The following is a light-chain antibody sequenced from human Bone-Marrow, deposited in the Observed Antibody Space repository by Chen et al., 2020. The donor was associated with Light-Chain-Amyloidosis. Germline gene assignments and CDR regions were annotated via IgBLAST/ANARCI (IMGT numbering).Light chain of an antibody. Sequence: SYVLTKLAAVAVATGQTATIACGGNNIGSTSVHWYQQTPGQAPLLVGYDDKDRPSGIPERLSGSNSGNTATLTISRVESGDEADYYCQVWDRSSDRPVFGGGTKLTVL. V-gene: IGLV3-21*02. CDR2: DDK. J-gene: IGLJ3*02. CDR3: QVWDRSSDRPV. CDR1: NIGSTS.